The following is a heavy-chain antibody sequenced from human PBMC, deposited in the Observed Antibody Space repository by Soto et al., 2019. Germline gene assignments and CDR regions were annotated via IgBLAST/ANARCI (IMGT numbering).Heavy chain of an antibody. D-gene: IGHD3-16*01. CDR3: ASHQEGIIMRTFGGVNWLDP. V-gene: IGHV3-23*01. CDR2: LTASGSST. J-gene: IGHJ5*02. CDR1: GFTFDKFA. Sequence: EVQLLESGGRLVQPGGSLRLSCAASGFTFDKFAMSWVRHVPGKGLEWVSSLTASGSSTYYAGSVQGRFTISGDNSKYTLFLQMSSLRVEDAAVYYCASHQEGIIMRTFGGVNWLDPWGQGTLVTVSS.